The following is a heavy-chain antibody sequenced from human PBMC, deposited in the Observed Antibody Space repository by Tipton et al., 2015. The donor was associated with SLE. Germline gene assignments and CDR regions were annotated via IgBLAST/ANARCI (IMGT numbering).Heavy chain of an antibody. CDR1: GGSISSGSYY. D-gene: IGHD3-10*01. V-gene: IGHV4-39*07. CDR3: ARGALVQGVIPIVLDI. Sequence: TLSLTCTVSGGSISSGSYYWSWIRQPAGKGLEWIGSIYYSGSTYYNPSLKSRATISVDTSKNQFSLKLSSVTAADTAVYYRARGALVQGVIPIVLDIWGQGTMVTVSS. CDR2: IYYSGST. J-gene: IGHJ3*02.